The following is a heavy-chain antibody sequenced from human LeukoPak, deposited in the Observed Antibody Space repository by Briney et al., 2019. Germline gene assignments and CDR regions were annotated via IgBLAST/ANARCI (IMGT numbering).Heavy chain of an antibody. D-gene: IGHD3-22*01. Sequence: GGSLRLSCAAPGFTFSSYAMRWVRQAPGKGLEWVSAISGSGGSTYYADSVKGRFTISRDNSKNTLYLQMNSLRAEDMAMYYCAKRDYYYDSSGYPFDYWGQGTLVTVSS. J-gene: IGHJ4*02. CDR3: AKRDYYYDSSGYPFDY. CDR1: GFTFSSYA. V-gene: IGHV3-23*01. CDR2: ISGSGGST.